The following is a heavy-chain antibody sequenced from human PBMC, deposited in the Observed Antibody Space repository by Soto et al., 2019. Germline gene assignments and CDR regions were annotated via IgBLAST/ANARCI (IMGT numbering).Heavy chain of an antibody. CDR2: ISGSGGST. CDR3: AKALRIQLWFWFDP. V-gene: IGHV3-23*01. Sequence: PGGSLRLSCAASGFTFSSYAMSWVRQSPGKGLEWASAISGSGGSTYYADSVKGRFTISRDNSKNTLYLQMNSLRAEDTAVYYCAKALRIQLWFWFDPWGQGTLVTVSS. CDR1: GFTFSSYA. J-gene: IGHJ5*02. D-gene: IGHD5-18*01.